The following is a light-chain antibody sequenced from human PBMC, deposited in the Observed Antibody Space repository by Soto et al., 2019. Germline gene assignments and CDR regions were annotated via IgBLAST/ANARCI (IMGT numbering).Light chain of an antibody. V-gene: IGLV1-40*01. J-gene: IGLJ1*01. CDR3: QSYDSTLSGYV. CDR1: SSNIGAGYD. CDR2: ANS. Sequence: QSVLTQPPSVSGAPGQRVTISCTGSSSNIGAGYDVHWYQQLPGTAPKLLIYANSNRPSGVPDRLSGSKSGTSASLAITGLQAEDEADYYCQSYDSTLSGYVFGTGTKAPS.